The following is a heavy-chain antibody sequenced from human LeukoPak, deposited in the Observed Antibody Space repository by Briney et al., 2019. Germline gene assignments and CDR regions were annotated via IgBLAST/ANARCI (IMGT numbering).Heavy chain of an antibody. CDR2: IYPGDSDT. CDR1: GYIFTTYW. V-gene: IGHV5-51*01. CDR3: ARAYSSGGPDY. J-gene: IGHJ4*02. D-gene: IGHD6-19*01. Sequence: GESLKISCQGSGYIFTTYWIGWVRQMPGKGLEWMGIIYPGDSDTRYSPSFQGQVTISADKSISTAYLQWSSLKASDTAIYYCARAYSSGGPDYWGQGTLVTVSS.